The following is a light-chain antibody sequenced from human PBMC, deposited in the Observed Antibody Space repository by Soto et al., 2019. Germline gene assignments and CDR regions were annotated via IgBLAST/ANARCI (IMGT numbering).Light chain of an antibody. J-gene: IGKJ1*01. CDR3: QQYDYSRT. Sequence: DIQMTQSPSSLSASVRDRVTITCRASQSISTWLAWYQQRPGKAPKLLIYDASSLESGVPSRFSGSGSGTEFTLTISSLHSDDFATYYCQQYDYSRTFGQGTKVDIK. CDR2: DAS. V-gene: IGKV1-5*01. CDR1: QSISTW.